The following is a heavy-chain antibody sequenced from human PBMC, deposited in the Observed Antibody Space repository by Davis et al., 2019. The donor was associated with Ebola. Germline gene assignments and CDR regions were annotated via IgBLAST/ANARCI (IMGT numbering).Heavy chain of an antibody. V-gene: IGHV4-34*01. CDR3: ARGDYYDSSGYVDY. D-gene: IGHD3-22*01. CDR1: GGSFSGYY. J-gene: IGHJ4*02. Sequence: PGGSLRLSCAVYGGSFSGYYWSWIRQPPGKGLEWIGEINHSGSTNYNPSLKSRVTMSVDTSKNQFSLKLSSVTAADTAVYYCARGDYYDSSGYVDYWGQGTLVTVSS. CDR2: INHSGST.